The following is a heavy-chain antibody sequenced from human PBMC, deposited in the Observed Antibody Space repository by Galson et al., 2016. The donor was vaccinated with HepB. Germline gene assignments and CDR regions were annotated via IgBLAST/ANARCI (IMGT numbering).Heavy chain of an antibody. J-gene: IGHJ5*02. V-gene: IGHV3-21*01. D-gene: IGHD5-12*01. CDR3: ARDRGYSGYGAYNWFDP. CDR1: GFPFSRYG. Sequence: SLRLSCAASGFPFSRYGMNWVRQAPGKGLEWVSSISSSAFIYYADSLKGRFTISRDNAKDSLYLQINSLRGEDTAVYYCARDRGYSGYGAYNWFDPWGQGTLVTVSS. CDR2: ISSSAFI.